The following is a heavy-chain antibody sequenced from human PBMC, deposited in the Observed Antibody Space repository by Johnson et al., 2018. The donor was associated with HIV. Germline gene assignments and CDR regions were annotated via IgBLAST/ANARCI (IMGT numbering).Heavy chain of an antibody. CDR1: GFTVSSNY. CDR2: IKEDRSET. CDR3: ARGRRQFLEWLSYAFDI. J-gene: IGHJ3*02. D-gene: IGHD3-3*01. V-gene: IGHV3-7*01. Sequence: VQLVESGGGLVQPGGSLRLSCVVSGFTVSSNYMSWVRQAPGEGLEWVANIKEDRSETYYVDAVKGRFTSSRDNATNSLYLQLSSLGVPDTAVYYLARGRRQFLEWLSYAFDIWGQGTMVTVSS.